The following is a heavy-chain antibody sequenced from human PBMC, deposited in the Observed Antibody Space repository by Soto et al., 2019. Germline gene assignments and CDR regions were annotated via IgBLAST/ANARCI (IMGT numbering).Heavy chain of an antibody. D-gene: IGHD6-13*01. J-gene: IGHJ4*03. CDR3: ARDRIAAAGGYFDY. CDR1: GGSISSYY. Sequence: PSETLSLTCTVSGGSISSYYWIWIRQPPGKGLEWIGYIYYSGSTNYNPSLKSRVTISVDTSKNQFSLKLSSVTAADTAVYYCARDRIAAAGGYFDYWGQGTMVTVSS. V-gene: IGHV4-59*01. CDR2: IYYSGST.